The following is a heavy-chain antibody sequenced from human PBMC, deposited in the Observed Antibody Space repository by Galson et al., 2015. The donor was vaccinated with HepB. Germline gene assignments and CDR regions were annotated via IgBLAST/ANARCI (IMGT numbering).Heavy chain of an antibody. CDR3: SRGGLVKAARGGLAWLDP. J-gene: IGHJ5*02. CDR2: TYYRPKWYI. Sequence: CAISGDSVSSNSAGWTWIRQSPSRGLEWLGRTYYRPKWYIDYAVSVKGRITINPDTSKNQVSLRLTSVTPEDTAVYYCSRGGLVKAARGGLAWLDPWGQGTLVTVSS. D-gene: IGHD6-6*01. V-gene: IGHV6-1*01. CDR1: GDSVSSNSAG.